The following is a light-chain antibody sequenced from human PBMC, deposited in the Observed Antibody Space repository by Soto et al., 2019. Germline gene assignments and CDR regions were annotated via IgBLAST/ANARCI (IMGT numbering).Light chain of an antibody. CDR1: NIGSKS. CDR3: QVWDSSSDHYV. CDR2: YDS. Sequence: SYELTQPPSVSVAPGKTARITCGGNNIGSKSVHGYRQKPGQAPVLVIYYDSDRPSGIPERFSGSNSGNTATLTISRVEAGDEADYYCQVWDSSSDHYVFGTGTKLTVL. J-gene: IGLJ1*01. V-gene: IGLV3-21*04.